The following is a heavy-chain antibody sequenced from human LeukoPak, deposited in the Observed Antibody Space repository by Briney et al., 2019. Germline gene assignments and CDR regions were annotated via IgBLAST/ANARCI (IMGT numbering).Heavy chain of an antibody. CDR3: ARERVTGTSYYYYYGMDV. V-gene: IGHV3-33*01. CDR1: GFTFSSYG. Sequence: GGSLRLSCAASGFTFSSYGMHWVRQAPGKGLEWVAVIWHDGSNKYYAASVKGRFTISRDNSKNTLYLQMNSLRAEDTAVYYCARERVTGTSYYYYYGMDVWGQGTTVTVSS. J-gene: IGHJ6*02. D-gene: IGHD6-19*01. CDR2: IWHDGSNK.